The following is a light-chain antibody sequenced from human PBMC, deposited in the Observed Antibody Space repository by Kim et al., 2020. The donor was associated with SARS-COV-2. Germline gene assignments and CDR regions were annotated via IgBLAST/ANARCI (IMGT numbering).Light chain of an antibody. J-gene: IGKJ5*01. CDR3: QQYYSFPIT. V-gene: IGKV1-5*03. CDR2: KAS. Sequence: DIQMTQSPSTLSAFVGDRVTITCRASQSIGSRLAWYQQKPGKAPNLLIYKASSLESGVPSRFSGSGSGTEFTLTISSLQPDDFATYNCQQYYSFPITFGQGTRLEIK. CDR1: QSIGSR.